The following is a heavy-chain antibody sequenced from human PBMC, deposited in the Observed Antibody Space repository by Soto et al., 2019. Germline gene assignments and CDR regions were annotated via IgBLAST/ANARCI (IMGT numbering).Heavy chain of an antibody. Sequence: QVQLQASGPGLVEPPQTLTLTCSVSGGSISSGDYFWSWVRQRPGKGLEWIGHRYHSGSTYFNPSLKGRLDMSIDTSKGQFFLNLGSVYAADTALYYCAIHIVRFGEVSAPGWFDPWGQGTLVIVSS. CDR3: AIHIVRFGEVSAPGWFDP. CDR2: RYHSGST. J-gene: IGHJ5*02. V-gene: IGHV4-31*03. D-gene: IGHD3-10*01. CDR1: GGSISSGDYF.